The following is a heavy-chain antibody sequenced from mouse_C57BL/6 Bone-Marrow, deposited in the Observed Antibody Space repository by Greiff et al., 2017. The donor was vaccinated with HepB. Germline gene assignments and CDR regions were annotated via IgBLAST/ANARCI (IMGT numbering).Heavy chain of an antibody. CDR3: ARDRGGRFAY. J-gene: IGHJ3*01. CDR2: ISDGGSYT. D-gene: IGHD3-1*01. V-gene: IGHV5-4*01. Sequence: EVKLMESGGGLVKPGGSLKLSCAASGFTFSSYAMSWVRQTPEKRLEWVATISDGGSYTYYPDNVKGLFTISRDNAKNNLYLQMSHLKSEDTAMYYCARDRGGRFAYWGQGTLVTVSA. CDR1: GFTFSSYA.